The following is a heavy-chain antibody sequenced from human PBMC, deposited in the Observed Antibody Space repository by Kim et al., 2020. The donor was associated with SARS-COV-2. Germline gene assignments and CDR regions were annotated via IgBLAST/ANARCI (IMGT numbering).Heavy chain of an antibody. J-gene: IGHJ4*02. V-gene: IGHV4-31*02. Sequence: SLKRRVTRSVDTAKSQFSLKLSSVTAADTAVYYCARARITMVRGVSLDYWGQGTLVTVSS. D-gene: IGHD3-10*01. CDR3: ARARITMVRGVSLDY.